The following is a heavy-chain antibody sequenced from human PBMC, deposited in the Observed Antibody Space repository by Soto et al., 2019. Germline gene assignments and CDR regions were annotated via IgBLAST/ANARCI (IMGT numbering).Heavy chain of an antibody. CDR2: TYYRSKWYN. Sequence: QVPLQQSGPGLVKPSQTLSLTCAISGDSVSSDTAAWNWIRQSPSRGLEWLGRTYYRSKWYNDYAVSVKSRITINPATSKNQFSLQLNSVTPEDTAVYYCARDGVAAAQDYFNGLDVWGQGTTVTVSS. CDR1: GDSVSSDTAA. J-gene: IGHJ6*02. CDR3: ARDGVAAAQDYFNGLDV. V-gene: IGHV6-1*01. D-gene: IGHD6-13*01.